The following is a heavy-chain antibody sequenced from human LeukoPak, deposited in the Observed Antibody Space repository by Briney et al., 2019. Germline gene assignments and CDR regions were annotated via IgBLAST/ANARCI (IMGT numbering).Heavy chain of an antibody. CDR3: AKEFPYYDSSGYSPAFDD. CDR1: GFTFSSYA. V-gene: IGHV3-23*01. D-gene: IGHD3-22*01. CDR2: ISGSGGST. Sequence: GGSLRLSCAASGFTFSSYAMSWVRQAPGKGLEWVSAISGSGGSTYYADSVKGRFTISRGNSKNTLYLQMNSLRAEDTAVYYCAKEFPYYDSSGYSPAFDDWGQGTLVTVSS. J-gene: IGHJ4*02.